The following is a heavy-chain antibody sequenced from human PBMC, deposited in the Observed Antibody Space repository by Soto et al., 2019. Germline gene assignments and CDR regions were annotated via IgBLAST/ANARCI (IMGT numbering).Heavy chain of an antibody. D-gene: IGHD1-26*01. CDR1: GFTFSSYG. J-gene: IGHJ4*02. CDR2: IWYDGSNK. CDR3: ARDIDWYSNSSGFDN. Sequence: GVSLRLSCSASGFTFSSYGMHWVRQAPGKGLEWVAVIWYDGSNKHYADPVKGRFTISRDNSTNTLSLQMNSLRAEDTAIYYCARDIDWYSNSSGFDNWGQGT. V-gene: IGHV3-33*01.